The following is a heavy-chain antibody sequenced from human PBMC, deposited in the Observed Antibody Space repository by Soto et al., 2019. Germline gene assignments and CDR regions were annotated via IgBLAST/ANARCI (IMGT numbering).Heavy chain of an antibody. CDR2: ISSSSSYI. CDR1: GFTFSSYS. Sequence: GSLRLSCAASGFTFSSYSMNWVRQAPGKGLEWVSSISSSSSYIYYADSVKGRFTISRDNAKNSLYLQMNSLRAEDTAVYYCARDPPSITMIVGELDYWGQGTLVTVSS. CDR3: ARDPPSITMIVGELDY. D-gene: IGHD3-22*01. V-gene: IGHV3-21*01. J-gene: IGHJ4*02.